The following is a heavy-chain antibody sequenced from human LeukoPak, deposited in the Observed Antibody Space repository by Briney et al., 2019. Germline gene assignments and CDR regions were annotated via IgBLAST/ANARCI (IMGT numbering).Heavy chain of an antibody. J-gene: IGHJ4*02. CDR2: IYYSGST. Sequence: SETLSLTCTVSGGSISSYYWSWIRQPPGKGLEWIGYIYYSGSTNYNPSLTSRVTISVDTSENQFSLKLSSVTAADTAVYYCVRGLEDTWPDYWGQGTLVTVSS. V-gene: IGHV4-59*01. CDR3: VRGLEDTWPDY. CDR1: GGSISSYY. D-gene: IGHD2-15*01.